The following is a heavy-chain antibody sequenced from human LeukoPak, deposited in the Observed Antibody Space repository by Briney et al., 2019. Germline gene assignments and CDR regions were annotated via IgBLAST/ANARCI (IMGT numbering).Heavy chain of an antibody. J-gene: IGHJ6*02. CDR3: AKVAFGSGVGYYYGMDV. CDR1: GFTFSSYA. D-gene: IGHD3-10*01. CDR2: ISASGGST. Sequence: GGSLRLSCAASGFTFSSYAMSWVRQAPGKGLEWVSGISASGGSTSYADSVKGRFTISRDNSKSTLYPQVNSLRAEDTALYYCAKVAFGSGVGYYYGMDVWGQGTTVTVSS. V-gene: IGHV3-23*01.